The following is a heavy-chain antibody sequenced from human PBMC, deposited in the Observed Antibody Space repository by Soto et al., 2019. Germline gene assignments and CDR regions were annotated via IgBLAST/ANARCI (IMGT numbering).Heavy chain of an antibody. CDR1: GFTFRNHA. CDR3: ASGVREDILVVVGARPGEYGIDI. J-gene: IGHJ6*02. CDR2: IAYDGSNA. V-gene: IGHV3-30-3*01. D-gene: IGHD2-15*01. Sequence: QVQLVESGGGVVQPGGSLRLSCAASGFTFRNHAMHWVRQAPGKGLEWLAVIAYDGSNAFYRDSVKGRFTIPRDNSKNMLYLPMASLGSEDTGVYYCASGVREDILVVVGARPGEYGIDIWGHGTTVTVSS.